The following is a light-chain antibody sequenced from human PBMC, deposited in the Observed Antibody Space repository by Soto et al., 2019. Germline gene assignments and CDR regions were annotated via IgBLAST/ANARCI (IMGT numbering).Light chain of an antibody. CDR1: SSDIGAYNF. V-gene: IGLV2-14*03. CDR2: DVN. Sequence: QSALTQPASVSGSPGQSITISCTGTSSDIGAYNFVSWYQQHPGKAPKLMLYDVNIRPSGVSNRFSGSKSGNTASLTISGLQAEDVADYYCTSWTTSTTMIFGGRTKLTVL. CDR3: TSWTTSTTMI. J-gene: IGLJ2*01.